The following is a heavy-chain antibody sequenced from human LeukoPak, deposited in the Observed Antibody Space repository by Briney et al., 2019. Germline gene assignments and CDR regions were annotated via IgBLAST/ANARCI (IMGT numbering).Heavy chain of an antibody. J-gene: IGHJ4*02. CDR3: ARGKVVTYYDDDSESYQYYFES. D-gene: IGHD3-22*01. Sequence: SQTLSLTCNVSGGSISTSLHYWAWIRQSPVKGLEWIGSIYYNGDTYYSPSLRSRVTVSVDMSKNQFSLKLSSVTAANTALYYCARGKVVTYYDDDSESYQYYFESWGQGTLVTVSS. CDR2: IYYNGDT. V-gene: IGHV4-39*07. CDR1: GGSISTSLHY.